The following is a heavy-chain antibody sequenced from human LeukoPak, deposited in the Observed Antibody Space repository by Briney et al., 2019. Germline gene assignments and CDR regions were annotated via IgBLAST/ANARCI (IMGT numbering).Heavy chain of an antibody. D-gene: IGHD5-18*01. Sequence: SETLSLTCTVSGGSISSSSYYWGWIRQPPGKGLEWIGSIYYSGSTYYNPSLKSRVTISVDTSKNQFSLKLSSVTAADTAVYYCARGFKSWIQRERAFDIWGQGTMVTVSS. CDR3: ARGFKSWIQRERAFDI. CDR1: GGSISSSSYY. J-gene: IGHJ3*02. V-gene: IGHV4-39*07. CDR2: IYYSGST.